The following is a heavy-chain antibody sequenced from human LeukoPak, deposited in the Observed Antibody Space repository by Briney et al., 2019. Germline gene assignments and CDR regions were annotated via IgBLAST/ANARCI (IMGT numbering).Heavy chain of an antibody. CDR1: GGSISSYY. CDR3: ARGAVIAAADEYYYGMDV. Sequence: PSETLSLTCTVSGGSISSYYWSWIRQPPGKGLQWIGYIYYSGSTNYNPSLKSRVTISADTSKNQFSLKLSSVTAADTAVYYCARGAVIAAADEYYYGMDVWGQGTTVTVSS. V-gene: IGHV4-59*01. CDR2: IYYSGST. J-gene: IGHJ6*02. D-gene: IGHD6-13*01.